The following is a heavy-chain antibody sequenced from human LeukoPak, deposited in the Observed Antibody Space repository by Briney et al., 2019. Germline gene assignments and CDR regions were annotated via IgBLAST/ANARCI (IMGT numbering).Heavy chain of an antibody. V-gene: IGHV4-59*01. Sequence: SETLSLTCTVSGGSISSYYWSWIRQPPGKGLEWIGYIYYSGSTNYNPSLKSRVTISVDTSKNQFSLKLSSVTAADTAVYYCAKLGYCSGGSCYWFGPWGQGTLVTVSS. J-gene: IGHJ5*02. D-gene: IGHD2-15*01. CDR3: AKLGYCSGGSCYWFGP. CDR2: IYYSGST. CDR1: GGSISSYY.